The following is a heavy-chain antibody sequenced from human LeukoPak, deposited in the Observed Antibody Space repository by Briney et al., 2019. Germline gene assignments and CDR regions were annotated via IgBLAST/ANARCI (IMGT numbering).Heavy chain of an antibody. Sequence: GASVKVSCKTSGYTFTSYGVSWVRQAPGQGLEWMGWISAYNGNTNYAQKLQGRVTMTTDTSTSTAYMELRSLRSDDTAVYYCARISSSDYYYYYGMDVWGQGTTVTVSS. J-gene: IGHJ6*02. CDR3: ARISSSDYYYYYGMDV. D-gene: IGHD6-13*01. CDR1: GYTFTSYG. V-gene: IGHV1-18*01. CDR2: ISAYNGNT.